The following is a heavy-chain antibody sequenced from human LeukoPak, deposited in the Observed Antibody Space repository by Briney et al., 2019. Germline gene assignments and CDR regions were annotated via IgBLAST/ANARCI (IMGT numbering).Heavy chain of an antibody. CDR2: IIPIFGTA. J-gene: IGHJ4*02. CDR1: GGTFSSYA. CDR3: ARTTVYNWNDYYFDY. D-gene: IGHD1-1*01. Sequence: GSSVKLYCNSSGGTFSSYAINWVRQAPGPGLEWMGGIIPIFGTANYAQKFQGRVTITADESTSTAYMELSSLRSEDTAVYYCARTTVYNWNDYYFDYWGQGTLVTVSS. V-gene: IGHV1-69*13.